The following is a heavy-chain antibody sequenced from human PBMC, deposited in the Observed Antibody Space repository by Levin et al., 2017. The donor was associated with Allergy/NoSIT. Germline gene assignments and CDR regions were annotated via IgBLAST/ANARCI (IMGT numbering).Heavy chain of an antibody. J-gene: IGHJ6*02. CDR1: GGSISSGGYY. CDR2: IYHTGST. V-gene: IGHV4-31*03. CDR3: AREDYSGYYYGMDV. Sequence: SQTLSLTCTVSGGSISSGGYYWSWIRQHPEKGLEWIGYIYHTGSTYYNPSLESRITISVDTSKNQFSLKLSSVTAADTAVYYCAREDYSGYYYGMDVWGQGTTVTVSS. D-gene: IGHD2-15*01.